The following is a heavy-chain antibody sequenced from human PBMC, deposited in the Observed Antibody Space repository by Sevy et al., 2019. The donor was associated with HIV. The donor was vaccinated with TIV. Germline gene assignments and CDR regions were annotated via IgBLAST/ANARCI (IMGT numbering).Heavy chain of an antibody. CDR1: GFTFSNAW. Sequence: GGSLRLSCAASGFTFSNAWMNWVRQAPGKGLEWVGRIKSKTDGGTTDYAAPVKGRFTISRDDSKNTLYLQMNSLKTEDTAVYYCTTDELRGYSYGYSSYYFDYWGQRTLVTASS. CDR3: TTDELRGYSYGYSSYYFDY. CDR2: IKSKTDGGTT. D-gene: IGHD5-18*01. J-gene: IGHJ4*02. V-gene: IGHV3-15*07.